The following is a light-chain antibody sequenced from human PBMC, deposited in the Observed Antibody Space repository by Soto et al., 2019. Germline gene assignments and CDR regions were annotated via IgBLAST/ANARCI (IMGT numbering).Light chain of an antibody. V-gene: IGLV4-60*02. CDR3: ETWDINTRV. J-gene: IGLJ3*02. Sequence: QLVLTQSSSASASLGSSVKLTCTLSSGHSSYIIAWHQQQPEKAPRYLMKLEGSGSYNKGSGGPDRFSGSSSGADRYLTSSDLQFVDEADYYCETWDINTRVFGGGAKLTVL. CDR2: LEGSGSY. CDR1: SGHSSYI.